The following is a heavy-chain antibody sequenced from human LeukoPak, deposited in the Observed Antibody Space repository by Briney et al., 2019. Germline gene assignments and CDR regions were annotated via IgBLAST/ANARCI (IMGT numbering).Heavy chain of an antibody. CDR3: ARLGYGSGGSCSNH. D-gene: IGHD2-15*01. J-gene: IGHJ4*02. CDR1: GYTFTGYY. V-gene: IGHV1-2*02. Sequence: ASVKVSCKASGYTFTGYYMHWVRQAPGQGLEWMGWINPNSGGTNYAQKFQGRVTMTRDTSISTAYMELSRLRSDDTAVYYCARLGYGSGGSCSNHWGQGTLVTASS. CDR2: INPNSGGT.